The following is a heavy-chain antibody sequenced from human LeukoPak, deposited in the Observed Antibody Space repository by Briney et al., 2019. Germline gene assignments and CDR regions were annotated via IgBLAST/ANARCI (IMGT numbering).Heavy chain of an antibody. CDR1: GGSISTTSYY. D-gene: IGHD4-4*01. J-gene: IGHJ6*02. CDR3: ARHSRVTSWVMDV. V-gene: IGHV4-39*01. Sequence: SETLSLTCTVSGGSISTTSYYWGWIRQPPGKGLEWIGSIYYSGSTYYNPSLKSRVSISVDTSKNQFSLKLSSVTAADTAVYYCARHSRVTSWVMDVWGQGTTVTVSS. CDR2: IYYSGST.